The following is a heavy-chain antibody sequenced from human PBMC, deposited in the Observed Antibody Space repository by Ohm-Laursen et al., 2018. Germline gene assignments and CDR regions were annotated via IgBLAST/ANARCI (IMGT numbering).Heavy chain of an antibody. Sequence: GTLSLTCTVSGASISTHYWSWIRQPAGKGLEWIGRIYASGITNYNPSLKSRLTMSVDTSKNSFSLKLDSLTAADTAVYYFARAPGYGYDFDSWGHGTLVSVSS. CDR3: ARAPGYGYDFDS. J-gene: IGHJ4*01. D-gene: IGHD5-18*01. CDR2: IYASGIT. CDR1: GASISTHY. V-gene: IGHV4-4*07.